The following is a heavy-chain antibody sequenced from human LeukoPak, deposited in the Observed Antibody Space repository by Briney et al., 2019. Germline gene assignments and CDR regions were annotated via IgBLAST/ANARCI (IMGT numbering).Heavy chain of an antibody. Sequence: GGSLRLSCAASGFTFSSYAMHWVRQAPGKGLEWVAVISYDGSNKYYADSVKGRFTISRDNSKNTLYLQMNSLRAEDTAVYYCAREITEYCSGGSCYYLRPNYYYYYMDVWGKGTTVTVSS. D-gene: IGHD2-15*01. CDR1: GFTFSSYA. CDR2: ISYDGSNK. J-gene: IGHJ6*03. V-gene: IGHV3-30*04. CDR3: AREITEYCSGGSCYYLRPNYYYYYMDV.